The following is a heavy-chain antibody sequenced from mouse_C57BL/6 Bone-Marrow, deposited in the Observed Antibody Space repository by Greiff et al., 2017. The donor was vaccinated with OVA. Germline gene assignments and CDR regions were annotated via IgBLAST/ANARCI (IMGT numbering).Heavy chain of an antibody. J-gene: IGHJ3*01. CDR1: GYTFTSYG. CDR3: ARRGHYYSWFAY. CDR2: IYPRSGNT. V-gene: IGHV1-81*01. D-gene: IGHD2-1*01. Sequence: QVQLKQSGAELARPGASVKLSCKASGYTFTSYGISWVKQRTGQGLEWIGEIYPRSGNTYYNEKFKGKATLTADKSSSTAYMELRSLTSEDSAVYFCARRGHYYSWFAYWGQGTLVTVSA.